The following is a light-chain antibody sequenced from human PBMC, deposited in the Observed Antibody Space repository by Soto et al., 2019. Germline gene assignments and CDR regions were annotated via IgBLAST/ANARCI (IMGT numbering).Light chain of an antibody. CDR3: QQYNSYSPRT. V-gene: IGKV3-20*01. CDR1: QSVTSSY. CDR2: GAS. J-gene: IGKJ1*01. Sequence: PGERVTLSCRASQSVTSSYLIWCRKKPGQAPRLLIYGASSRATTIPVRFSGSGSGTDFTLTISSLQPEDLAVYYCQQYNSYSPRTFGQGTKVEIK.